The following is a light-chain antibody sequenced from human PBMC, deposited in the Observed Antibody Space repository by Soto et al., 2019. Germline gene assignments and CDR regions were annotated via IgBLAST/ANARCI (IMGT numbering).Light chain of an antibody. CDR2: EVT. CDR1: RNDVGGHKF. CDR3: SSYGGNTNFVL. V-gene: IGLV2-8*01. J-gene: IGLJ3*02. Sequence: QSALTQPPSASGSPGQSVTISCTGSRNDVGGHKFVFWYQHHPGRSPKLIIYEVTQRPSGVPHRFSGSKSDNTASLTVSGLQPEDEAYYYCSSYGGNTNFVLFGGGTQLTVL.